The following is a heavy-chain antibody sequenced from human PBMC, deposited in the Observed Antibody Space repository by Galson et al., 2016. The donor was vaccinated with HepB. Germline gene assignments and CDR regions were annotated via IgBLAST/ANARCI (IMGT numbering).Heavy chain of an antibody. CDR3: AKDLPGALRAFDV. J-gene: IGHJ3*01. Sequence: SVKVSCKASGYNFVYRTLHWVRQAPGQRLEWMGWINPGNGNTRYSQRFQGRVTITRETSATTAYMALSGLKSEDTAIYYCAKDLPGALRAFDVWGQGTMVIVSS. D-gene: IGHD1-14*01. CDR1: GYNFVYRT. V-gene: IGHV1-3*01. CDR2: INPGNGNT.